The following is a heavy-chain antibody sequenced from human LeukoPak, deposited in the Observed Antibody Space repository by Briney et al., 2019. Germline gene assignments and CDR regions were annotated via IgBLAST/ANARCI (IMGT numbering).Heavy chain of an antibody. Sequence: GGSLRLSCAASGFTFSSYGMHWVRQAPGKGLEWVAVIWYDGSNKYYADSVKGRFTISRDNSKSTLYLQMNSLRAEDTAVYYCAREREAINFDYWGQGTLVTVSS. V-gene: IGHV3-33*01. J-gene: IGHJ4*02. CDR3: AREREAINFDY. CDR1: GFTFSSYG. CDR2: IWYDGSNK.